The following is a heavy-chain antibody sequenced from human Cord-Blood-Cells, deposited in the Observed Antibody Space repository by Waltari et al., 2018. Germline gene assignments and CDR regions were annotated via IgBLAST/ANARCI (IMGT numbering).Heavy chain of an antibody. CDR3: ASEVGDIDY. CDR1: GGSFSGYY. J-gene: IGHJ4*02. CDR2: INHSGCT. D-gene: IGHD1-26*01. Sequence: HVQLQQWGAGLLKPSETLSLTFAVYGGSFSGYYWSWFRQPPGKGLGWIGEINHSGCTNSYPSLKSRVTISVDTSKNQFSLKLSSVTAADTAVYYCASEVGDIDYWGQGTLVTVSS. V-gene: IGHV4-34*01.